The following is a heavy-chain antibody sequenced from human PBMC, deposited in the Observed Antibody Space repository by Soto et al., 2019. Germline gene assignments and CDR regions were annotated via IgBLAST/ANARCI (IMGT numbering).Heavy chain of an antibody. J-gene: IGHJ4*02. V-gene: IGHV3-53*01. CDR1: GFTVSSNY. CDR3: VWELVPFELNPDY. D-gene: IGHD1-26*01. CDR2: IYSGGST. Sequence: EVQLVESGGGLIQPGGSLRLSCAASGFTVSSNYMSWVRQAPGKGLEWVSVIYSGGSTYYADSVKGRFTISRDNSKNTLYLQMNSLRAEDTAVYYCVWELVPFELNPDYWGQGTLVTVSS.